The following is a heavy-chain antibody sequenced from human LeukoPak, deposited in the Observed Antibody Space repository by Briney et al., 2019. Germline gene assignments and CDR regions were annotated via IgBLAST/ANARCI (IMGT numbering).Heavy chain of an antibody. CDR3: ARGVYIAAAQYGY. D-gene: IGHD6-13*01. V-gene: IGHV4-59*01. CDR1: GGSISSYY. CDR2: IYYSGTT. Sequence: SETLSLTCTVSGGSISSYYWSWIRQPPGKGLEWIGYIYYSGTTNYNPSLKSRVTIAVDTSKNQFSLKLSSVTAADTAVYYCARGVYIAAAQYGYWGQGTWSPSPQ. J-gene: IGHJ4*02.